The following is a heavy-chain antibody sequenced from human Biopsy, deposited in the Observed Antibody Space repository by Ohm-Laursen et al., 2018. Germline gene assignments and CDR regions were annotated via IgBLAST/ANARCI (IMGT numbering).Heavy chain of an antibody. CDR3: ARDRGYYSDRTVPGYFDL. Sequence: GTLSLTWTVSGDPVSSGSFYWTWIRQPPGKGLQWIGYVYYTGSTDYNPSLQSRVTISVGTSKNHFSLRLRSVTPADTAIYYCARDRGYYSDRTVPGYFDLWGRGTLVTVSS. D-gene: IGHD3-22*01. V-gene: IGHV4-61*03. J-gene: IGHJ2*01. CDR2: VYYTGST. CDR1: GDPVSSGSFY.